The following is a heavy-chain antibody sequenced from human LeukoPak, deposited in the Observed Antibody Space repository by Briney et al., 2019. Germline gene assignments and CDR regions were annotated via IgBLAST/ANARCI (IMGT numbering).Heavy chain of an antibody. CDR3: ARFRDGSRPFDI. CDR2: IYYSGNT. J-gene: IGHJ3*02. D-gene: IGHD5-24*01. CDR1: GGSISSGGYY. V-gene: IGHV4-31*03. Sequence: PSETLSLTCTVSGGSISSGGYYWDWIRHLPGRGLEWIVYIYYSGNTYYNPSLKSRITISLDTSENQFSLKLSSVTAADMAVYYCARFRDGSRPFDIWGQGTMVTVSS.